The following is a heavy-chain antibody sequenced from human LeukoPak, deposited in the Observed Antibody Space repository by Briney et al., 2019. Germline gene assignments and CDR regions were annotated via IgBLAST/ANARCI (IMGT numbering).Heavy chain of an antibody. Sequence: PAETLSLTCTVSGGSISNYYWSWIRQPAGKGLEWIGHIYAGRNTDHNPSLKSRVTMSLDSSRNQFSLRLTSVTAADTAVYYCAREHKDYDGDGYYYGYWGQGTLVTVCS. CDR3: AREHKDYDGDGYYYGY. J-gene: IGHJ4*02. CDR2: IYAGRNT. V-gene: IGHV4-4*07. CDR1: GGSISNYY. D-gene: IGHD2-21*02.